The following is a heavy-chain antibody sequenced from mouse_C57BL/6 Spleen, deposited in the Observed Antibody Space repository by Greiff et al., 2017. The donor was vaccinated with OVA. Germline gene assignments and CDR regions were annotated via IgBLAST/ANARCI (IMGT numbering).Heavy chain of an antibody. D-gene: IGHD1-1*01. J-gene: IGHJ1*03. Sequence: QVQLQQSGAELARPGASVKMSCTASGYTFTSYTMHWVKQRPGQGLEWIGYINPSSGYTKYNQKFKDKATLTADKSSSTAYMQLSSLTSEDSAVYYGARTTTVVAHWYFDVWGTGTTVTVSS. V-gene: IGHV1-4*01. CDR2: INPSSGYT. CDR3: ARTTTVVAHWYFDV. CDR1: GYTFTSYT.